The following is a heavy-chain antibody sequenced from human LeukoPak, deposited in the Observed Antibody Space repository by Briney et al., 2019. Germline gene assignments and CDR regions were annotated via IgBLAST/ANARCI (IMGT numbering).Heavy chain of an antibody. Sequence: GESLKISCKGSGYSFTSYWISWVRQLAGKGLQWMGRIESSDSYTNYSASFQGHVTISADNSISTAYLQWSSMKASDTAMYYCARLLYSYGSGSYYGYYGMDVWGKGTTVTVSS. CDR3: ARLLYSYGSGSYYGYYGMDV. CDR1: GYSFTSYW. J-gene: IGHJ6*04. CDR2: IESSDSYT. D-gene: IGHD3-10*01. V-gene: IGHV5-10-1*01.